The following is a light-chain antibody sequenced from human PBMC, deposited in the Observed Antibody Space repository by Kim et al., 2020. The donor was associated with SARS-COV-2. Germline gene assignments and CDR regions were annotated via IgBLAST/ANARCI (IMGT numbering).Light chain of an antibody. CDR2: QDT. V-gene: IGLV3-1*01. J-gene: IGLJ3*02. CDR3: QTWDKTTAV. CDR1: KLEDKY. Sequence: SVSPGQTASVTCSGDKLEDKYSSWYQQKPGQSPVLVIYQDTKRPSGIPDRFSASISGNTATLTISGTQPLDEADYYCQTWDKTTAVFGGGTKVTVL.